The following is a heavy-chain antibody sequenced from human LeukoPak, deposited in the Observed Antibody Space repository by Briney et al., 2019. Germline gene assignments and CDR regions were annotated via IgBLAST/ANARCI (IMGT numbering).Heavy chain of an antibody. D-gene: IGHD1-1*01. CDR3: ATDVTGTAPYDF. CDR1: GYSLSELS. V-gene: IGHV1-24*01. CDR2: FDPEDDEA. Sequence: ASVKVSCKVSGYSLSELSIHWVRQAPGKGLEWMGGFDPEDDEAIYVQSLEGRVTMTEDTSTDTAYMELSGLTSDDAGVYYCATDVTGTAPYDFWGQGTLVTVSS. J-gene: IGHJ4*02.